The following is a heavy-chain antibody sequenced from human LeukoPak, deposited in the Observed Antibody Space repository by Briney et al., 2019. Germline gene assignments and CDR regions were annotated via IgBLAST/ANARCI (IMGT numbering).Heavy chain of an antibody. J-gene: IGHJ4*02. CDR2: ISGSGSST. D-gene: IGHD1-26*01. CDR3: AKDKSYSFDY. CDR1: GFTFSSYA. Sequence: SGGSLRLSCAASGFTFSSYAMTGVRQAPGKGLEWASTISGSGSSTYYADSVKGRFTISRDNSKNTLYLQMNSLRAEDTAVYYCAKDKSYSFDYWGQGTLVTVSS. V-gene: IGHV3-23*01.